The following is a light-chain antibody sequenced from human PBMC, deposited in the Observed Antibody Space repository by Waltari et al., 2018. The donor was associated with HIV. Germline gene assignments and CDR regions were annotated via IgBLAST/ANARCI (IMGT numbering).Light chain of an antibody. CDR1: QSITTK. Sequence: EIVMTQSPATLSVSPGERVTLSCRASQSITTKLAWYQQTPGQAPRLLIYGASTRAPGIPDRFSGSGSGTEFTLTISSLQSEDFASYYCQQYNNWPPWTFGQGTKVEI. CDR2: GAS. CDR3: QQYNNWPPWT. J-gene: IGKJ1*01. V-gene: IGKV3-15*01.